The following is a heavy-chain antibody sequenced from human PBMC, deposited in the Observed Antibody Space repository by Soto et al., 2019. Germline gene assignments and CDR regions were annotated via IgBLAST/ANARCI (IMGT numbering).Heavy chain of an antibody. CDR1: GYPFTSYV. D-gene: IGHD6-13*01. J-gene: IGHJ5*02. V-gene: IGHV1-18*01. Sequence: ASVKVSCKASGYPFTSYVISWVRQAPGQGLEWMGWISAYNGNTNYAQKLQGRVTMTTDTSTSTAYMELRSLRSDDTAVYYCARDLAHQRKQQLVQHWFDPWGQGTLVTVSS. CDR2: ISAYNGNT. CDR3: ARDLAHQRKQQLVQHWFDP.